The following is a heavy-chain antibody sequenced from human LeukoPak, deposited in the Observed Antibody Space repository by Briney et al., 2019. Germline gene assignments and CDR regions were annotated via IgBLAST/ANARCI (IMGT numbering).Heavy chain of an antibody. D-gene: IGHD1-26*01. CDR1: GFTFSSYS. V-gene: IGHV3-21*01. J-gene: IGHJ4*02. CDR2: ISSSSSYI. CDR3: ARDLWELPDY. Sequence: GGSLRLSCAASGFTFSSYSMNWVRQAPGKGLEWVSSISSSSSYIYYADSVKGRFTISRDNAKNSLYLQMNSLRAEDTAMYYCARDLWELPDYWGQGTLVTVSS.